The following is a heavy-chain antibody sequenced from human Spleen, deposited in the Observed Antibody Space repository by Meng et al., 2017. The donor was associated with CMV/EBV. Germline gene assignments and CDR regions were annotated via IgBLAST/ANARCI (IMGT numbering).Heavy chain of an antibody. CDR2: IYYSGST. J-gene: IGHJ5*02. CDR3: ARDPGYGDYLDP. D-gene: IGHD4-17*01. Sequence: QGQLQESGPGLVKPSQTLSLTCTVSGGSITSGDYYWSWIRQPPGKGLEWIGYIYYSGSTYYNPSLKSRVTISVDTSKNQFSLKLSSVTAADTAVYYCARDPGYGDYLDPWGQGTLVTVSS. V-gene: IGHV4-30-4*08. CDR1: GGSITSGDYY.